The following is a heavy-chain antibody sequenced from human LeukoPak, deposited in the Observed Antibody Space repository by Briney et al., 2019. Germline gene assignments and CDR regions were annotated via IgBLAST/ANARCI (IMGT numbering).Heavy chain of an antibody. J-gene: IGHJ3*02. CDR3: AGSDDSSGYRFGMGAFDI. D-gene: IGHD3-22*01. V-gene: IGHV1-46*03. CDR1: GYTFTSYY. CDR2: INPSGGST. Sequence: ASVKVSCKASGYTFTSYYMHWVRQAPGQGLEWMGIINPSGGSTSYAQKFQGRVTMTRDTSISTAYMELSRLRSDDTAVYYCAGSDDSSGYRFGMGAFDIWGQGTMVTVSS.